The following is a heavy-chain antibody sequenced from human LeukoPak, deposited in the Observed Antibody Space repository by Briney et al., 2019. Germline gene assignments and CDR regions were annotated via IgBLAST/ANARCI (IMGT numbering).Heavy chain of an antibody. CDR1: GFTFSSYG. CDR3: GVVY. J-gene: IGHJ4*02. V-gene: IGHV3-7*01. CDR2: IREDGSEK. Sequence: PGRSLRLSCAASGFTFSSYGMHWVRQAPGKGLEWVANIREDGSEKYYVDSVKGRFTISRDNTKNLLYLEMSSLRAEDTAVYYCGVVYWGQGTLVTVSS.